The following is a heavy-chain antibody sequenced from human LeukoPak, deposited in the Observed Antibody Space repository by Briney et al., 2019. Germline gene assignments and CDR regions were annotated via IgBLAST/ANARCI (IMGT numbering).Heavy chain of an antibody. D-gene: IGHD3-22*01. J-gene: IGHJ4*02. CDR1: GFSLSNARMG. Sequence: SGPTLVNPTETPTLTCTVSGFSLSNARMGVSWIRQPPGKALEWLAHIFSNDEKSYSTSLKSRLTISKDTSKSQVVLTMTNMDPVDTATYYCARMSGYYDTSGYYYVFDYWGQGTLVTVSS. V-gene: IGHV2-26*01. CDR2: IFSNDEK. CDR3: ARMSGYYDTSGYYYVFDY.